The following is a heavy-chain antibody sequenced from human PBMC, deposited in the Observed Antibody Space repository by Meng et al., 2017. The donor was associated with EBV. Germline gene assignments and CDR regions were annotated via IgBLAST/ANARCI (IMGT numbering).Heavy chain of an antibody. V-gene: IGHV3-53*02. CDR1: GFIAWVNH. Sequence: VGTGGAFAKAVGTVALYSAASGFIAWVNHASWHRHAPVEGLEGVNMSKRGGKTYDADSIMIRVTIARNDYMNTLYLQMNSLGAEDTAVYYCTREVEMAAADSVAYWGQGTLVTVSS. D-gene: IGHD5-24*01. CDR2: SKRGGKT. CDR3: TREVEMAAADSVAY. J-gene: IGHJ4*02.